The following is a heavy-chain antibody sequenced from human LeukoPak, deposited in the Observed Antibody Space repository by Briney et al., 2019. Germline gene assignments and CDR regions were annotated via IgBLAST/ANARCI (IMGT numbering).Heavy chain of an antibody. CDR1: GDSISSYY. V-gene: IGHV4-59*01. J-gene: IGHJ4*02. CDR2: ISDTGST. D-gene: IGHD2-2*01. Sequence: SETLSLTCTVSGDSISSYYWSWIRRPPGKGLEWIGYISDTGSTDYNPSLTSRGTISVDTSKNQFSLKLRSVTAADTAVYYCARRVSTMTQFDFWGQGTLVTVSS. CDR3: ARRVSTMTQFDF.